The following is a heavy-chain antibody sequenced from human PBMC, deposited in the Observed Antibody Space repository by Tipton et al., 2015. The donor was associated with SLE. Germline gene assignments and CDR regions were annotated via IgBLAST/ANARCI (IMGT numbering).Heavy chain of an antibody. CDR2: INHSGST. Sequence: TLSLTCAVYGGSFSGYYWSWIRQPPGKGLEWIGVINHSGSTNYNPSLKSRVTISMDTSKNQLSLKLSSVTAADTAVYYCARGGRGDGGNPFDPWGQGTLVTVSS. J-gene: IGHJ5*02. CDR3: ARGGRGDGGNPFDP. CDR1: GGSFSGYY. D-gene: IGHD4-23*01. V-gene: IGHV4-34*01.